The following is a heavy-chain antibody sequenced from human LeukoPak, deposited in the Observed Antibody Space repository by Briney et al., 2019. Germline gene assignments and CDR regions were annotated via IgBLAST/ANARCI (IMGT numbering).Heavy chain of an antibody. CDR3: ARDDPTLFWSGSPFY. Sequence: GGSLRLSCAASGFTFNSYWMSWARQAPGKGLEWVANIKQDGSEKYYVDSVKGRFTISRDNAKNSLYLQMNSLRAEDTAVYYCARDDPTLFWSGSPFYWGQGTLVTVSS. J-gene: IGHJ4*02. V-gene: IGHV3-7*01. D-gene: IGHD3-3*01. CDR2: IKQDGSEK. CDR1: GFTFNSYW.